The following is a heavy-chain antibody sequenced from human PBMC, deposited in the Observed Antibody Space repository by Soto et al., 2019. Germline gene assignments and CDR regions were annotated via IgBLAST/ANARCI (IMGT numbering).Heavy chain of an antibody. D-gene: IGHD6-19*01. CDR3: ARVLPDSSGWFAFDI. V-gene: IGHV3-48*02. Sequence: EVQLVESGGGLLQPGGSLRLSCAASGLIFSDYSMNWVRQAPGKGLEWVSYISSSTSTIYYADSVKGRSTISRDNAKNSLHLQINSLRDDDTAVYYCARVLPDSSGWFAFDIWGPGTMVTVSS. CDR2: ISSSTSTI. CDR1: GLIFSDYS. J-gene: IGHJ3*02.